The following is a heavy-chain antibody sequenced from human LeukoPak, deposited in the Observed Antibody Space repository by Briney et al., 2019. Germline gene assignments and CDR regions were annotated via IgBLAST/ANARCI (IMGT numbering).Heavy chain of an antibody. Sequence: PGGSLRLSCAASGFTFSDYNMRWIRQAPGKGLEWVSSISRSGSTKYYADSVKGRFTISRDNAKNSLYLQMNSLRAEDTAVYYCARDFRSTSFHYYYYMDVWGKGTTVTISS. V-gene: IGHV3-11*04. CDR3: ARDFRSTSFHYYYYMDV. CDR1: GFTFSDYN. J-gene: IGHJ6*03. D-gene: IGHD2-2*01. CDR2: ISRSGSTK.